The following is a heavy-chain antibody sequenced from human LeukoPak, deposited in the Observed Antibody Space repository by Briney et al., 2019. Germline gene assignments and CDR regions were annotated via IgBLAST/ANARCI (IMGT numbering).Heavy chain of an antibody. CDR2: IIPIFGTA. D-gene: IGHD2-2*01. CDR3: ARDCSSTSCRRMDY. Sequence: SVKVSCKASGGTFSSYATSWVRQAPGQGLEWMGGIIPIFGTANYAQKFQGRVTITADESTSTAYMELSSLRSEDTAVYYCARDCSSTSCRRMDYWGQGTLVTVSS. CDR1: GGTFSSYA. J-gene: IGHJ4*02. V-gene: IGHV1-69*13.